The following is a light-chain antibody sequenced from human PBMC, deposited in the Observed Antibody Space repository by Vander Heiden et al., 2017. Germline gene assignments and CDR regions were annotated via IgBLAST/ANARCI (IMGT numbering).Light chain of an antibody. CDR3: LSSASRGV. J-gene: IGLJ2*01. CDR2: KDS. Sequence: SYELTQPPSVSVSLGQMARITCSGEALPKKYAYWYQQKPGQFPVLVIYKDSERPSGIPERFSGSSSGTIVTFPILSLPAAHDPSYFCLSSASRGVFGGGTQLPVL. CDR1: ALPKKY. V-gene: IGLV3-16*01.